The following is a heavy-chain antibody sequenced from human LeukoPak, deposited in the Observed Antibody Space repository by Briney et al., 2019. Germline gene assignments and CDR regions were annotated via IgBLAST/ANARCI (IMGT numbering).Heavy chain of an antibody. CDR3: ARMYGDCFDY. Sequence: ASVKVSCKASGYTFTNHGISWVRQAPGQGLEWMGWISDYNGNTNYAQKLQGRVTMTTDTSTSTAYMELRSLRSDDTAVYYCARMYGDCFDYWGQGTLVTVSS. V-gene: IGHV1-18*01. CDR1: GYTFTNHG. J-gene: IGHJ4*02. CDR2: ISDYNGNT. D-gene: IGHD4-17*01.